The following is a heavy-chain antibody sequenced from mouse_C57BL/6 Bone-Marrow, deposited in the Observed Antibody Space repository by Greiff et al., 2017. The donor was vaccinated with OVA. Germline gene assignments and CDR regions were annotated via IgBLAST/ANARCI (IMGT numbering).Heavy chain of an antibody. V-gene: IGHV2-6*01. CDR3: ALRGYHHAFAY. CDR2: IWGVGST. Sequence: VKLQESGPGLVAPSQSLSITCTVSGFSLTSYGVDWVRQSPGKGLEWLGVIWGVGSTNYNSALKSRLSISKDNSKSQVFLKMNSLQTDDTAMYYCALRGYHHAFAYWGQGTLVTVSA. D-gene: IGHD2-14*01. J-gene: IGHJ3*01. CDR1: GFSLTSYG.